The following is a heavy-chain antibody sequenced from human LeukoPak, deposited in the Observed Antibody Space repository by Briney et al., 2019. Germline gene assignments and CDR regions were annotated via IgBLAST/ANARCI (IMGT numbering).Heavy chain of an antibody. J-gene: IGHJ4*02. Sequence: ASVNVSCKSSGYTFTSYYMHWVRQAPGQGLEWMGIINPSGGSTTYAQKFLGRVTMTRDTSTSTVYMELSSLRSEDTAVYYCARVGRSSYGAFDYWGQGTLVTVSS. CDR3: ARVGRSSYGAFDY. D-gene: IGHD4-17*01. CDR1: GYTFTSYY. V-gene: IGHV1-46*01. CDR2: INPSGGST.